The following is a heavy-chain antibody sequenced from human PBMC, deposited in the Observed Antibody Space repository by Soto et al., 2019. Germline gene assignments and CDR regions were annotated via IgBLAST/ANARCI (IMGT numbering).Heavy chain of an antibody. CDR3: TRPKNELRFYSYNGIDV. J-gene: IGHJ6*02. CDR2: IDPSDSYT. CDR1: GYIFTSYW. Sequence: XXSLKISCKGSGYIFTSYWTSWVRQMPGKGLEWMGRIDPSDSYTNYSPSFQGHVTISADKSISTAYLQWSSLKTEETAVYYCTRPKNELRFYSYNGIDVWGQGTTVTVSS. V-gene: IGHV5-10-1*01. D-gene: IGHD5-12*01.